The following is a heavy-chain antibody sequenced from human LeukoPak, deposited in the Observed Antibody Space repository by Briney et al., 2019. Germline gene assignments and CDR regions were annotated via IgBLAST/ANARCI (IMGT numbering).Heavy chain of an antibody. CDR2: IYYSGST. V-gene: IGHV4-61*08. D-gene: IGHD5-24*01. Sequence: SETLSLTCTVSGGSISSGDYYWSWIRQPPGKGLEWIGYIYYSGSTNYNPSLKSRVTISVDTSKNQFSLKLSSVTAADTAVYYCARTEGRWLQFNYWGQGTLVTVSS. J-gene: IGHJ4*02. CDR3: ARTEGRWLQFNY. CDR1: GGSISSGDYY.